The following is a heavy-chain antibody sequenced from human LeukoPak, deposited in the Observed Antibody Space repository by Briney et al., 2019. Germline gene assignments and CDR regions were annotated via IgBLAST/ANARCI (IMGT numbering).Heavy chain of an antibody. D-gene: IGHD2-15*01. CDR1: GFTFSSYA. CDR2: ISGSAGRT. Sequence: PGGSLRLSCAASGFTFSSYAMSWVRQAPGKGLEWVSAISGSAGRTYYADSVKGRFTISRDNSRNTLYLQMKSLRAEDTAVYYCAKDLVVVVAATVGPVAFDIWGQGTMVTVSS. CDR3: AKDLVVVVAATVGPVAFDI. V-gene: IGHV3-23*01. J-gene: IGHJ3*02.